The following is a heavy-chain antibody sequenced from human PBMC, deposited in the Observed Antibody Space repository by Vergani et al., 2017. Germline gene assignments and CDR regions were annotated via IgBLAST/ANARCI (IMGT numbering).Heavy chain of an antibody. D-gene: IGHD2-2*01. Sequence: QVQLQESGPGLVKPSGTLSLTCAVSGGSISSSNWWSWVRQPPGKGLEWIGEIYHSGSTNYNPSLKSRVTISVDKSMNQFSLKLSSVTAADTAVYYCARDVPAAMAEDAFDIWGQGTMVTVSS. CDR1: GGSISSSNW. J-gene: IGHJ3*02. CDR3: ARDVPAAMAEDAFDI. CDR2: IYHSGST. V-gene: IGHV4-4*02.